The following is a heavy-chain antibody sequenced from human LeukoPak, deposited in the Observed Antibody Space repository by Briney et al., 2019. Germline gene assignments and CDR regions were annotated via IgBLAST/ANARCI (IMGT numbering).Heavy chain of an antibody. V-gene: IGHV4-38-2*02. Sequence: KPSETLSLTCTVSGYSISSGYYWGWIRQPPGKGLEWIGSIYHSGSTYYDPSLKSRVTISVGTSKNQFSLKLSSVTAADTAVYYCARVTYYYDSSGYYLFDYWGQGTLVTVSS. D-gene: IGHD3-22*01. CDR1: GYSISSGYY. J-gene: IGHJ4*02. CDR2: IYHSGST. CDR3: ARVTYYYDSSGYYLFDY.